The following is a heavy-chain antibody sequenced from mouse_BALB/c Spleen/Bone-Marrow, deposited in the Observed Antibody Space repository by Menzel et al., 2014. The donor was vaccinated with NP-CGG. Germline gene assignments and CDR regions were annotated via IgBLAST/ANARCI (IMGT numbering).Heavy chain of an antibody. Sequence: QVQLQQSGAELVKPGASVRLSCKAPGYTFTSYYMYWVKQRPGQGLEWIGEINPSNGGTNFNEKFKSKATLTVDKSSSTAFIQPSSLTSEDFAVYYCTRSGTSWLRRSWYFDVWGAGTTVTGSS. D-gene: IGHD2-2*01. CDR3: TRSGTSWLRRSWYFDV. V-gene: IGHV1S81*02. CDR2: INPSNGGT. CDR1: GYTFTSYY. J-gene: IGHJ1*01.